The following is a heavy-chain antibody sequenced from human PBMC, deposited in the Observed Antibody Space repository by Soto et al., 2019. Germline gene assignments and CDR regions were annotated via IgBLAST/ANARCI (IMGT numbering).Heavy chain of an antibody. V-gene: IGHV4-59*08. J-gene: IGHJ4*02. CDR2: VYYSGST. CDR3: ARLDSSSWYYFDY. CDR1: GGSISSYY. Sequence: SETLSLTCTVSGGSISSYYWSWIRQPPGKGLEWIGYVYYSGSTNYNPSLKSRVTISVDTSKNQFSLKLSSVTAADTAVYYCARLDSSSWYYFDYWGQGTLVTVSS. D-gene: IGHD6-13*01.